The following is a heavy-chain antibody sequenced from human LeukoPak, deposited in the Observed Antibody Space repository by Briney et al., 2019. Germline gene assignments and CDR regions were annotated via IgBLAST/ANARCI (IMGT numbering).Heavy chain of an antibody. D-gene: IGHD5-18*01. V-gene: IGHV1-2*02. Sequence: ASVKVSCKASGYTFSDYYMHWVRQAPGQGLEWMGWINPDSGGTKYAQKFQGRVTMTRDTSISTAYMELSRLRSDDTAVYYCARGGYSYGYAGWLSNWGQGTLVTVSS. J-gene: IGHJ4*02. CDR3: ARGGYSYGYAGWLSN. CDR1: GYTFSDYY. CDR2: INPDSGGT.